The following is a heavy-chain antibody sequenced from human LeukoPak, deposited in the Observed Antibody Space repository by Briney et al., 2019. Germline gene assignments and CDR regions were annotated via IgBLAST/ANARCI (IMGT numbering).Heavy chain of an antibody. CDR3: GMSVDRVDLQDDVYDV. Sequence: GESLKISCKVSGYSFTSYCIGWVRQMPGKGLEWMGIIYPGDSGPTYSPSFQGQVTISVDKSINTAYLQWSSLQASDTAMYYGGMSVDRVDLQDDVYDVCGQGTMVTVST. V-gene: IGHV5-51*01. CDR2: IYPGDSGP. CDR1: GYSFTSYC. D-gene: IGHD5-12*01. J-gene: IGHJ3*01.